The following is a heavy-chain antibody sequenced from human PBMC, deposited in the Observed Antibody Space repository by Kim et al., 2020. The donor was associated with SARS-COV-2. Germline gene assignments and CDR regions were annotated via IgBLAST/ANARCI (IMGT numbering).Heavy chain of an antibody. J-gene: IGHJ4*02. V-gene: IGHV3-11*06. CDR2: ISSSSSYT. D-gene: IGHD3-10*01. CDR1: GFTFSDYY. CDR3: AGGGPPRVWFGELLYVT. Sequence: GGSLRLSCAASGFTFSDYYMSWIRQAPGKGLEWVSYISSSSSYTNYADSVKGRFTISRDNAKNSLYLQMNSLRAEDTTVYYCAGGGPPRVWFGELLYVTWGQGTLVTVSS.